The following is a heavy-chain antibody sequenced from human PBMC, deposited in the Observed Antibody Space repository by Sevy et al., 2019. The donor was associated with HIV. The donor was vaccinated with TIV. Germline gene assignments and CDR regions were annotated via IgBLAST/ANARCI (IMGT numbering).Heavy chain of an antibody. CDR2: INPNSGGT. V-gene: IGHV1-2*02. D-gene: IGHD2-2*01. CDR3: ARPIVVVPAAINGMDV. CDR1: GYTFTGYY. Sequence: ASVKVSCKASGYTFTGYYMHWVRQAPGQGLEWMGWINPNSGGTNYAQKFQGRVTMTRDTSISTAYMELSRLRSDDTAVYYCARPIVVVPAAINGMDVWGQGTTVTVS. J-gene: IGHJ6*02.